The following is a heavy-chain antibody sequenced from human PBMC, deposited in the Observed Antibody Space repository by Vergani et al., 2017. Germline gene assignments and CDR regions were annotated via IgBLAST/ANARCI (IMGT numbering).Heavy chain of an antibody. Sequence: QVQLQQWGAGLLKPSETLSLTCAVYGGSFSGYYWSWIRQPPGKGLEWIGRIYTSGSTNYNPSLKSRVTISVDTSKNQFSLKLSSVTAADTAVYYCARDSAGSGNYYYYYYMDVWGKGTTVTVSS. CDR3: ARDSAGSGNYYYYYYMDV. D-gene: IGHD3-10*01. CDR1: GGSFSGYY. V-gene: IGHV4-59*10. CDR2: IYTSGST. J-gene: IGHJ6*03.